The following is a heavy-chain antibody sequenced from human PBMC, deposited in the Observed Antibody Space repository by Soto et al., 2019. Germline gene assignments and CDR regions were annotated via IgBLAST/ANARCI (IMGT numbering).Heavy chain of an antibody. CDR2: IYHSGST. D-gene: IGHD5-12*01. Sequence: PSETLSLTCAVSGYSISSGYYWGWIRQPPGKGLEWIGSIYHSGSTYYNPSLKSRVTISVDTSKNQFSLKLSSVTAADTAVYYCARDRGGYERIDYWGQGTLVTVSS. V-gene: IGHV4-38-2*02. CDR3: ARDRGGYERIDY. J-gene: IGHJ4*02. CDR1: GYSISSGYY.